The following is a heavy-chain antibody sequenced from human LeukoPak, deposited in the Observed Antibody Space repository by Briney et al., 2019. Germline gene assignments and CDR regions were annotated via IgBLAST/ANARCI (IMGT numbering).Heavy chain of an antibody. V-gene: IGHV3-23*01. CDR1: GFTFSSYA. J-gene: IGHJ4*02. D-gene: IGHD5-12*01. CDR2: ISGSGGST. Sequence: PGGSLRLSCAASGFTFSSYATSWVRQAPGKGLEWVSAISGSGGSTYYADSVKGRFTISRDNAKNSLYLQMNSLRAEDTAVYYCARVGYDWAFDYWGQGTLVTVSS. CDR3: ARVGYDWAFDY.